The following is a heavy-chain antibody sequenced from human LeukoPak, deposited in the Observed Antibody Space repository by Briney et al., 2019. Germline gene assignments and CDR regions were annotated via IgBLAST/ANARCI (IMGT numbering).Heavy chain of an antibody. V-gene: IGHV4-39*07. Sequence: SETLSLTCTVSGGSISSSSYYWGWIRQPPGKGLEWIGSIYYSGSTYYNPSLKSRVTISVDTSKNQFSLKLSSVTAADTAVYYCARDSYYYGSGLRYYYYMDVWGKGTTVTVSS. D-gene: IGHD3-10*01. J-gene: IGHJ6*03. CDR2: IYYSGST. CDR1: GGSISSSSYY. CDR3: ARDSYYYGSGLRYYYYMDV.